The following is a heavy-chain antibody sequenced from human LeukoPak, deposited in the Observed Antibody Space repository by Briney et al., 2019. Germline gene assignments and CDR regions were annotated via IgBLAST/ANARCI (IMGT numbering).Heavy chain of an antibody. J-gene: IGHJ5*02. D-gene: IGHD2-2*01. CDR2: IYPGDSDT. CDR1: GYSFTSYW. CDR3: ARAAGYCSSTSCHNWSDP. V-gene: IGHV5-51*01. Sequence: GESLKISCKGSGYSFTSYWIGWVRQMPGKGLGWMGIIYPGDSDTRYSPSFQGQATISADKSISTAYLQWSSLKASDTAMYYCARAAGYCSSTSCHNWSDPWGQGTLVTVSS.